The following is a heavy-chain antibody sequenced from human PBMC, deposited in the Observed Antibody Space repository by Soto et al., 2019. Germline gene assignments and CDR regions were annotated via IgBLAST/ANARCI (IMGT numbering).Heavy chain of an antibody. CDR2: VNNHGSA. CDR1: GGPFSGAY. V-gene: IGHV4-34*01. Sequence: SETLSLTCAVSGGPFSGAYWSWIRQPPGKGLEWVGGVNNHGSANSNHSPESRVIMSVDTSKNQFSLKLTSVTAADSAVYYSARDAFCGSGTCRVGHWFDPWGQGTLVTVSS. D-gene: IGHD2-21*01. J-gene: IGHJ5*02. CDR3: ARDAFCGSGTCRVGHWFDP.